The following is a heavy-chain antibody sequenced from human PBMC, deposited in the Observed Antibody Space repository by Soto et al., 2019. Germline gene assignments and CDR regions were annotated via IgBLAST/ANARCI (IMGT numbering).Heavy chain of an antibody. V-gene: IGHV3-66*01. J-gene: IGHJ4*02. D-gene: IGHD6-19*01. CDR1: EFTVNSKY. Sequence: PGGSLRLSCAAAEFTVNSKYMSWVRQAPGKGLEWVSVIYSGGIRYYADSVKGRFIISSDNSKNTVYLQMNSLRAEDTAIYYCATSPANNGWYSYFDYWGQGTLVTVSS. CDR3: ATSPANNGWYSYFDY. CDR2: IYSGGIR.